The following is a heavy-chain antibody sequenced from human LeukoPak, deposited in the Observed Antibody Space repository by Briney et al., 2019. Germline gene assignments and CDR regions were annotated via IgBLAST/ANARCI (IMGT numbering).Heavy chain of an antibody. V-gene: IGHV4-59*10. Sequence: PSETLSLTCAVYGGSFSSYYWSWIRQPAGKGLEWIGRIYTSGSTNYNPSLKSRVTMSVDTSKNQFSLKLSSVTAADTAVYYCARVYMSIAVGYYFDYWGQGTLVTVSS. D-gene: IGHD6-6*01. J-gene: IGHJ4*02. CDR3: ARVYMSIAVGYYFDY. CDR1: GGSFSSYY. CDR2: IYTSGST.